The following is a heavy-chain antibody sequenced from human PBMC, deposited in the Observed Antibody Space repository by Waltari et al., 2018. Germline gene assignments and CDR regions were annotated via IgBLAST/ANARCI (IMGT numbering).Heavy chain of an antibody. D-gene: IGHD6-13*01. CDR3: ARAGYSSSWHFDY. J-gene: IGHJ4*02. CDR1: GGSFSGYY. Sequence: QVQLQQWGAGLLKPSETLSLTCAVYGGSFSGYYWSWILQPPGKGLEWIGEINHSGSTNYNPSLKSRVTISVDTSKNQFSLKLSSVTAADTAVYYCARAGYSSSWHFDYWGQGTLVTVSS. CDR2: INHSGST. V-gene: IGHV4-34*01.